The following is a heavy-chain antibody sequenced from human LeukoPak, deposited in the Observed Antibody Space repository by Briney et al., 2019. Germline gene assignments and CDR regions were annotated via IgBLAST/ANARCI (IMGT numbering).Heavy chain of an antibody. CDR1: GGSISSYF. D-gene: IGHD3-10*01. V-gene: IGHV4-59*08. CDR2: IYGSGGT. J-gene: IGHJ4*02. Sequence: SETLSLTCTVSGGSISSYFWSWIRRPPGKGLEWIGYIYGSGGTKYNPSLESRVTISVDTSKNQVSLKLKSVTAGDTALYYCARGFGPLHFWGQGTLVSVT. CDR3: ARGFGPLHF.